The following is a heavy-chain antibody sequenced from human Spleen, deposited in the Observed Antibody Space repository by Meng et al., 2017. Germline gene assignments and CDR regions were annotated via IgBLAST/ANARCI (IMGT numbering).Heavy chain of an antibody. J-gene: IGHJ4*02. V-gene: IGHV2-5*02. CDR3: VHRRGDWSLDY. CDR1: GFSLTAGGVG. Sequence: QITLKESGPSLVKRTQTLTLTSTFSGFSLTAGGVGVGWIRQPPGKALEWLALIYWDDDKRYSPALESRLTITKDTSKNQVVLTRSDMDPVDTATYYCVHRRGDWSLDYWGQGTLVTVSS. D-gene: IGHD3-3*01. CDR2: IYWDDDK.